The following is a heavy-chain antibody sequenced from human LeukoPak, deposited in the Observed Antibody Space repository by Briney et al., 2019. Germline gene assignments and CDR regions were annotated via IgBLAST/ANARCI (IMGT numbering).Heavy chain of an antibody. CDR2: ISGSGGST. CDR3: AKTPSSSWYPRNHFDY. CDR1: GFTFSSYA. D-gene: IGHD6-13*01. J-gene: IGHJ4*02. V-gene: IGHV3-23*01. Sequence: PGGSLRLSCAASGFTFSSYAVSWVRQAPGKGLEWVSAISGSGGSTYYADSVKGRFTISRDNSKNTLYLQMNSLRAEDTAVYYCAKTPSSSWYPRNHFDYWGQGTLVTVSS.